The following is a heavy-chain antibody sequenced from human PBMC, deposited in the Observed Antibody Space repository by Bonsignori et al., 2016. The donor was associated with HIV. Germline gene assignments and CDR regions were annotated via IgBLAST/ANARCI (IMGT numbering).Heavy chain of an antibody. CDR2: ISSSSSYI. CDR3: ARGGTDFWSGYRHFDY. J-gene: IGHJ4*02. V-gene: IGHV3-21*01. Sequence: WIRQPPGKGLEWVSSISSSSSYIYYADSVKGRFTISRDNAKNSLYLQMNSLRAEDTAVYYCARGGTDFWSGYRHFDYWGQGTLVTVSS. D-gene: IGHD3-3*01.